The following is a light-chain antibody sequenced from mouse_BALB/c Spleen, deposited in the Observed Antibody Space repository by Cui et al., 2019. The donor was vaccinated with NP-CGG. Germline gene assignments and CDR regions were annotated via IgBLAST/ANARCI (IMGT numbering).Light chain of an antibody. Sequence: VLTQESALTTSPGETVTLTCRSSTGAVTTYNYANWVQEKPDHLFTGLIGGTNNRAPGVPARFSGSLIGDKAALTITGAQTEDEAIYFCALWYSNHWVFGGGTKLTVL. CDR2: GTN. V-gene: IGLV1*01. CDR1: TGAVTTYNY. CDR3: ALWYSNHWV. J-gene: IGLJ1*01.